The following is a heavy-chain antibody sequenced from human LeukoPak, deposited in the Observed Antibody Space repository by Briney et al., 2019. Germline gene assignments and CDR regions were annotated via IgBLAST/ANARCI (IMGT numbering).Heavy chain of an antibody. CDR2: ISAYNGNT. V-gene: IGHV1-18*01. CDR1: GYTFTSYG. CDR3: ARVEVGATKWRRVLTGDY. J-gene: IGHJ4*02. Sequence: GASVKVSCKASGYTFTSYGISWVRQAPGQGLEWMGWISAYNGNTNYAQKLQGRVTMTTDTSTSTAYMELRSLRSDDTAVYYCARVEVGATKWRRVLTGDYWGQGTLVTVSS. D-gene: IGHD1-26*01.